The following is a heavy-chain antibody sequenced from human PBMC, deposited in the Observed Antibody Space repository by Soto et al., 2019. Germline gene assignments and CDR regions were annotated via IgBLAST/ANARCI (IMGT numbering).Heavy chain of an antibody. CDR3: TTDGGTVTQWLYFAY. V-gene: IGHV3-15*01. Sequence: EVQLVESGVGFVKPGGSLRLSCAASGFTVTNTWMSWVRQAPGKGLEWVGRIKSKTDGGTTDYAAAVKGRFTISRDDSRNTLYLQMNSLKTEDTAVYYCTTDGGTVTQWLYFAYWGRGTLVTVS. D-gene: IGHD6-19*01. CDR1: GFTVTNTW. J-gene: IGHJ4*02. CDR2: IKSKTDGGTT.